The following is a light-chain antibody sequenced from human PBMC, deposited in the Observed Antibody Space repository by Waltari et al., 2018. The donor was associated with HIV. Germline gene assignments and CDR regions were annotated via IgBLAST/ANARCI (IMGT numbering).Light chain of an antibody. CDR1: HNVLYSPNNKNY. CDR2: WAS. J-gene: IGKJ1*01. CDR3: QQYANTPWT. Sequence: DIMMTQSPDSLAVSLGERATINCQSSHNVLYSPNNKNYLAWFQQKPGQPPKLLIYWASIRESGVPDRFTGSGSGTDFTLTISSLQAEDVAVYYCQQYANTPWTFGRGTKVEIK. V-gene: IGKV4-1*01.